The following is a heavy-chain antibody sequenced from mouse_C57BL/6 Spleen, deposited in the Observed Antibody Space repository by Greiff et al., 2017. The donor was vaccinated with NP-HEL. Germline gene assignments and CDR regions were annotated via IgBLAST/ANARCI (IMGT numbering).Heavy chain of an antibody. D-gene: IGHD3-2*02. CDR2: ISSGSSSI. CDR3: ARPAQATWFAY. V-gene: IGHV5-17*01. J-gene: IGHJ3*01. CDR1: GFTFSDYG. Sequence: EVKLVESGGGLVKPGGSLKLSCAASGFTFSDYGMHWVRQAPEKGLEWVAYISSGSSSIYYADTVKGRFTISRDNAKNTLFLPLTSLGSADTAMYYCARPAQATWFAYWGQGTLVTVSA.